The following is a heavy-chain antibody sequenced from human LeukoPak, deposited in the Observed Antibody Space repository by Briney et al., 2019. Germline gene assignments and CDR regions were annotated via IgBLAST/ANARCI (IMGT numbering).Heavy chain of an antibody. D-gene: IGHD2-2*01. CDR2: IYYSGST. Sequence: PSETLSLTCTVSGGSITSTLYYWGWFRQSSGKGLEWIGSIYYSGSTYYNPSLKSRVTISVDTSKNQFSLKLSSVTAADTAVYYCARRKRSGCSSTSCLLNWFDPWGQGTLVTVSS. J-gene: IGHJ5*02. CDR1: GGSITSTLYY. V-gene: IGHV4-39*07. CDR3: ARRKRSGCSSTSCLLNWFDP.